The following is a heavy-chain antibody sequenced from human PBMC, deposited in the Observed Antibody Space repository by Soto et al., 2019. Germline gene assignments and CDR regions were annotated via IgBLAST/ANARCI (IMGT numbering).Heavy chain of an antibody. Sequence: EVRRVESGGGLVQPGGPLRLSCSASRVTVANNYMSWGRQAPRKGLEWVSVTYSGGDTRYAYSVKGSFTMCRESTKNTVYLKMDSLRAEDTPVYFCARNVLVTALGYWGQGSLVTVSS. J-gene: IGHJ4*02. D-gene: IGHD2-21*02. CDR3: ARNVLVTALGY. CDR2: TYSGGDT. V-gene: IGHV3-66*01. CDR1: RVTVANNY.